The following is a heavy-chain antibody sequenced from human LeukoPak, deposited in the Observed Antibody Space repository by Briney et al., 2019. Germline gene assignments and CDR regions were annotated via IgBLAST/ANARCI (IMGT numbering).Heavy chain of an antibody. CDR3: ARLSGGYA. D-gene: IGHD1-26*01. CDR2: IYYSGST. CDR1: GGSISSSSYY. Sequence: SETLSLTCTVSGGSISSSSYYWGWIRQPPGKGLEWIGSIYYSGSTYYNPSLKSRVTISVDTSKNQFSLKLSSVTAADTAVYYCARLSGGYAWGRGTLVTVSS. J-gene: IGHJ5*02. V-gene: IGHV4-39*01.